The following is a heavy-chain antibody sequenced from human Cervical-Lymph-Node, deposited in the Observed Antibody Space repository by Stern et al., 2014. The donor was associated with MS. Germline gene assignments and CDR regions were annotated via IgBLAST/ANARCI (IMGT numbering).Heavy chain of an antibody. CDR2: INPQGGER. CDR3: AIAGRGINPYYFYNGTDV. J-gene: IGHJ6*02. CDR1: GSTFTTYF. V-gene: IGHV1-46*01. Sequence: VQLVESGAEVRKPGASVKVSCRASGSTFTTYFVHWVRQAPGQGLEWIGIINPQGGERSFAERFHDRVTLTRDTSTSTVYLEVRSLRSDDTAVYYCAIAGRGINPYYFYNGTDVWGQGTTVTVTS. D-gene: IGHD1-26*01.